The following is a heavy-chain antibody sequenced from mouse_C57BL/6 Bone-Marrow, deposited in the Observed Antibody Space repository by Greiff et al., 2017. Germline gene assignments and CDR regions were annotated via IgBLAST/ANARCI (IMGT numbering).Heavy chain of an antibody. D-gene: IGHD2-2*01. CDR1: GFTFSSYA. CDR3: ARDMGGYVLFDY. CDR2: ISDGGSYT. V-gene: IGHV5-4*01. Sequence: EVMLVESGGGLVKPGGSLKLSCAASGFTFSSYARSWVRQTPEKRLEWVATISDGGSYTYYPDNVKGRFTISRDNAKNNLYLQMSHLKSEDTAMYYCARDMGGYVLFDYWGQGTTLTVSS. J-gene: IGHJ2*01.